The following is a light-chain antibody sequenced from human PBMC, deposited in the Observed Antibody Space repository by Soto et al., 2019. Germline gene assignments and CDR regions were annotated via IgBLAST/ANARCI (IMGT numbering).Light chain of an antibody. Sequence: EIVLTQSPGTLSLSPGDRATLSCRASQSVSSSFLAWYQQKPGQAPRLLIYGASSRATGIPGRFSGSGSGTDFTLTISRLEPEDFAVYYCQQYDSSPWTFGKGTKVEIK. CDR2: GAS. J-gene: IGKJ1*01. V-gene: IGKV3-20*01. CDR3: QQYDSSPWT. CDR1: QSVSSSF.